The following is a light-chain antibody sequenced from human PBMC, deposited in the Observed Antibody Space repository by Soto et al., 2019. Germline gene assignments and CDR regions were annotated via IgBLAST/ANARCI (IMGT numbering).Light chain of an antibody. CDR2: SNN. Sequence: QSVLTQPPSASGTPGQRVTISCSGSSSNIGSNYVYWYQQLPGTAPKLLIYSNNQRPSGVPDRFSGSKSGTSDSLAISGLRSEDEADYYCAAWDDSLSGLFGGGTKLTVL. J-gene: IGLJ2*01. CDR1: SSNIGSNY. V-gene: IGLV1-47*02. CDR3: AAWDDSLSGL.